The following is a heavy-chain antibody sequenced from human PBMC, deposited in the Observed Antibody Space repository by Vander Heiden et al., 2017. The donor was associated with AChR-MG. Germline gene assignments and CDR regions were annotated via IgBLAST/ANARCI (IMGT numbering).Heavy chain of an antibody. CDR2: INHSGST. CDR1: GGSFSGYY. J-gene: IGHJ4*02. D-gene: IGHD5-12*01. Sequence: QVQLQQWGAGVLKPPETMFPTCAVYGGSFSGYYWRWTRRPPGEGLEWIGEINHSGSTNYDPSLKSRVTISVDTSKNQFSLKLSSVTAADTAVYYCARVVAGKKDDYWGQGTLVTVS. CDR3: ARVVAGKKDDY. V-gene: IGHV4-34*01.